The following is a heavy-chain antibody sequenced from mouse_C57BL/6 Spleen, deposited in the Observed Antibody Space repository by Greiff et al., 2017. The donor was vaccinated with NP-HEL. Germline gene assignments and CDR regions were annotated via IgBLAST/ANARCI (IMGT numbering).Heavy chain of an antibody. CDR2: IYPGDGDT. Sequence: QVQLQQSGPELVKPGASVKISCKASGYAFSSSWMNWVKQRPGKGLEWIGRIYPGDGDTNYNGKFKGKATLTADKSSSTAYMQLSSLTSEDSAVYFCADEKLGRAFDYWGQGTTLTVSS. V-gene: IGHV1-82*01. J-gene: IGHJ2*01. D-gene: IGHD4-1*01. CDR1: GYAFSSSW. CDR3: ADEKLGRAFDY.